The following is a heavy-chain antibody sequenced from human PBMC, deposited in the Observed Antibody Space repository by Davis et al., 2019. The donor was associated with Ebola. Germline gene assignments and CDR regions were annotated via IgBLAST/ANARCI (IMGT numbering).Heavy chain of an antibody. CDR2: INGDGGST. CDR3: ARGPARSGRYYVGDF. D-gene: IGHD1-26*01. J-gene: IGHJ4*02. Sequence: PGGSLRLSCAASGFPFSSYSMNWVRQAPGKGLVWVSRINGDGGSTSYADFVRGRFTISRDNAENTLFLQMNSLGAEDTAVYYCARGPARSGRYYVGDFWGQGTLVTVSS. CDR1: GFPFSSYS. V-gene: IGHV3-74*01.